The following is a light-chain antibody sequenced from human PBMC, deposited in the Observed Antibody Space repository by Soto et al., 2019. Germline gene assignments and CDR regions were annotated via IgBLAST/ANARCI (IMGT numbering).Light chain of an antibody. CDR2: DVS. J-gene: IGLJ1*01. CDR1: SSDVGGYNA. V-gene: IGLV2-14*01. CDR3: SSYTVTGSYV. Sequence: QSALTQPASVSGSPGQSITISCSGTSSDVGGYNAVSWYQQHSDKAPKLMIYDVSNRPSGISDRFSASKSGNMASLTISGLQAEDEADYYCSSYTVTGSYVFGTGTKLT.